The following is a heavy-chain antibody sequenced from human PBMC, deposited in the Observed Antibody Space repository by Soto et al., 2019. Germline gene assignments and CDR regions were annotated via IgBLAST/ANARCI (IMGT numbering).Heavy chain of an antibody. CDR2: IYYSGST. J-gene: IGHJ6*02. Sequence: SETLSLTCTVSGGSISSYYWSWIRQPPGKGLEWIGYIYYSGSTNYNPSLKSRVTISVDTSKNQFSLKLSSVTAADTAVYYCARQGVGYCISTSCLPTPYYYYGMDVWGQGTTVTVSS. CDR1: GGSISSYY. D-gene: IGHD2-2*03. V-gene: IGHV4-59*08. CDR3: ARQGVGYCISTSCLPTPYYYYGMDV.